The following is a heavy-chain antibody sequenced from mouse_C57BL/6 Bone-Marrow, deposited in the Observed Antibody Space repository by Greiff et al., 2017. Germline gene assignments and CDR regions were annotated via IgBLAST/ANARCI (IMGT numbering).Heavy chain of an antibody. J-gene: IGHJ1*03. D-gene: IGHD1-1*02. Sequence: QVQLQQSGAELVMPGASVKLSCKASGYTFTDYWMHWVKQRPGQGLEWIGDIDPSDSYTNYNQKFKGKSTLTVDKSSSTAYLQLSRLTSENSAVYYCAYHRRWCDVWGKGTMVTVSS. CDR3: AYHRRWCDV. CDR2: IDPSDSYT. CDR1: GYTFTDYW. V-gene: IGHV1-69*01.